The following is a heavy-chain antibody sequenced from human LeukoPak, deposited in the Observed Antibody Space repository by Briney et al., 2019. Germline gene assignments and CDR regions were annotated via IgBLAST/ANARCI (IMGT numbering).Heavy chain of an antibody. D-gene: IGHD1-14*01. CDR2: ISYDGSNK. CDR1: GFTFSSYA. J-gene: IGHJ6*02. V-gene: IGHV3-30-3*01. CDR3: ARDMEPPGRDGGYYYYYGMDV. Sequence: PGGSPRLSCAASGFTFSSYAMHWVRQAPGKGLEWVAVISYDGSNKYYADSVKGRFTISRDNAKNSLYLQMNSLRAEDTAVYYCARDMEPPGRDGGYYYYYGMDVWGQGTTVTVSS.